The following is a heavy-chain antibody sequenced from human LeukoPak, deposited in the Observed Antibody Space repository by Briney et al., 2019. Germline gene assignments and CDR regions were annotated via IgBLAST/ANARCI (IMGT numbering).Heavy chain of an antibody. CDR3: ARSSSFSSSWVNWFDP. Sequence: GGSLRLSCAASGFTFSSYSMNWVRQAPGKGLEWVSSISSSSYIYYADSVKGRFTISRDNAKNSLYLQMNSPRAEDTAVYYCARSSSFSSSWVNWFDPWGQGTLVTVSS. V-gene: IGHV3-21*01. D-gene: IGHD6-13*01. CDR2: ISSSSYI. J-gene: IGHJ5*02. CDR1: GFTFSSYS.